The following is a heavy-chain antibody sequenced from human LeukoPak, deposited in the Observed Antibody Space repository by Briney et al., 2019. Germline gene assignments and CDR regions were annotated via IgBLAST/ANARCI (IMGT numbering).Heavy chain of an antibody. D-gene: IGHD3-10*01. CDR2: IYYSGST. CDR3: ARLGYYGSGSLVDYFDY. Sequence: KPSETLSLTCTVSGGSISSSSYYWGWIRQPPGKGLEWIGSIYYSGSTYYNLSLKSRVTISVDTSKNQFSLKLSSVTAADTAVYYCARLGYYGSGSLVDYFDYWGQGTLVTVSS. V-gene: IGHV4-39*01. J-gene: IGHJ4*02. CDR1: GGSISSSSYY.